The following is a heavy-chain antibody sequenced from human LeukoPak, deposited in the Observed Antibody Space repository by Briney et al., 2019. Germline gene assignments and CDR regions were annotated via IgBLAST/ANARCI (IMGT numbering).Heavy chain of an antibody. CDR1: GGSISSGDYY. J-gene: IGHJ4*02. CDR3: ARAQTASKVDY. D-gene: IGHD5-18*01. CDR2: IYYSGST. V-gene: IGHV4-30-4*01. Sequence: DPSETLSLTCSVSGGSISSGDYYWSWIRQPPGEGLEWIGYIYYSGSTFYNPSLRSRVAISVDTSKNRFSLRLTSVTAADTAVYYCARAQTASKVDYWGQGTLVTVSS.